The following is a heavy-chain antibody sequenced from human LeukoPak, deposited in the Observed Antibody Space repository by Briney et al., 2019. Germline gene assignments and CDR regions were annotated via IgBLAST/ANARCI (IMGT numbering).Heavy chain of an antibody. CDR2: IYYSGST. J-gene: IGHJ4*02. CDR3: ARVVVVVATVDY. V-gene: IGHV4-30-4*01. CDR1: GGSISSGDYY. D-gene: IGHD2-15*01. Sequence: PSETLSLTCTVSGGSISSGDYYWSWIRQPPGKGLEWIEYIYYSGSTYYNPSLKSRVTISVDTSKNQFSLKLSSVTAADTAVYYCARVVVVVATVDYWGQGTLVTVSS.